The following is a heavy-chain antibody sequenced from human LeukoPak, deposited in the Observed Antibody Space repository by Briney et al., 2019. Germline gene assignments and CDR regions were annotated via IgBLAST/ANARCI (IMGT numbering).Heavy chain of an antibody. CDR1: GFTFSSYS. CDR2: ISSSSSYI. J-gene: IGHJ3*02. V-gene: IGHV3-21*01. CDR3: ARELGDSTSDAFDI. Sequence: GGSLRLSCAASGFTFSSYSMNWVRQAPGKGLEWVSSISSSSSYIYYADSVKGRFTISRDNAKNSLYLQMNSLRAEDTAVYYCARELGDSTSDAFDIWGQGTMVTVSS. D-gene: IGHD2-2*01.